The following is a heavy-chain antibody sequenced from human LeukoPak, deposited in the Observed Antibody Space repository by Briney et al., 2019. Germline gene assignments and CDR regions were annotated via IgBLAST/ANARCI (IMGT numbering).Heavy chain of an antibody. CDR3: ARDPPYSGHYFDY. V-gene: IGHV3-48*03. J-gene: IGHJ4*02. CDR1: GFTFSSYE. D-gene: IGHD1-26*01. Sequence: GGSLRLSCAASGFTFSSYEMNWVRQAPGKGLEWLSYISSTGTNIYYADSVKGRFTISRDNAKNSLYLQMNSLGAEDTALYYRARDPPYSGHYFDYWGQGTPVTVAS. CDR2: ISSTGTNI.